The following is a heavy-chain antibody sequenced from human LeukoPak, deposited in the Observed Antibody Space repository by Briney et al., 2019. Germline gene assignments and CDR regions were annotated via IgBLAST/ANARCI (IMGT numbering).Heavy chain of an antibody. J-gene: IGHJ4*02. V-gene: IGHV1-69*04. D-gene: IGHD4-11*01. CDR2: IIPILGIA. CDR3: ARDHTVTNPYDY. CDR1: GYTFTSYG. Sequence: GASVKVSCKASGYTFTSYGISWVRQAPGQGLEWMGRIIPILGIANYAQKFQGRVTITADKSTSTAYMELSSLRSEDTAVYYCARDHTVTNPYDYWGQGTLVTVSS.